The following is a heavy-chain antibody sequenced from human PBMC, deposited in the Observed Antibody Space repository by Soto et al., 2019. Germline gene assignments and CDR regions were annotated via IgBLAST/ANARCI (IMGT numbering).Heavy chain of an antibody. D-gene: IGHD3-16*01. CDR1: GYTFTSYG. CDR3: ARDWFGVDY. J-gene: IGHJ4*02. Sequence: QVQLVQSGAEVKKPGASVKVSCKASGYTFTSYGISWVRQAPGQGLEWMGWINAYNGNTNYAQNFQGRVTMTTDTFTSTAYMELRSLISDDTAVYYCARDWFGVDYWGLGTLVTVSS. V-gene: IGHV1-18*01. CDR2: INAYNGNT.